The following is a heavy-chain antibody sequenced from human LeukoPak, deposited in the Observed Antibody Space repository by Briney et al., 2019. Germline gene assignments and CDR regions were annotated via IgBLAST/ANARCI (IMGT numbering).Heavy chain of an antibody. Sequence: SETLSLTCAVYGGSFSGYYWSWIRQPPGKGLEWIGEINHSGSTNYNPSLKSRVTISVDTSKNQFSLKLSSVTAADTVVYYCARAHLYSSGWYVYWGQGTLVTVSS. CDR2: INHSGST. CDR3: ARAHLYSSGWYVY. D-gene: IGHD6-19*01. CDR1: GGSFSGYY. V-gene: IGHV4-34*01. J-gene: IGHJ4*02.